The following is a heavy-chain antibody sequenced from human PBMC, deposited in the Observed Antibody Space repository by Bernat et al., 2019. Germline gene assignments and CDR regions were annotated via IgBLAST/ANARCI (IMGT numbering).Heavy chain of an antibody. V-gene: IGHV3-30*01. Sequence: QVQLVESGGGVVQPGRSLRLSCAASGFTFSSYAMHWVRQAPGKGLEWVAGISYDGSNKYYADSVKCRFTISGDNSKNTLYLKMNSLGAEDTAVYYCAREQRGAVAGAVFSYFDYWGQGTLVTVSS. J-gene: IGHJ4*02. CDR2: ISYDGSNK. D-gene: IGHD6-19*01. CDR1: GFTFSSYA. CDR3: AREQRGAVAGAVFSYFDY.